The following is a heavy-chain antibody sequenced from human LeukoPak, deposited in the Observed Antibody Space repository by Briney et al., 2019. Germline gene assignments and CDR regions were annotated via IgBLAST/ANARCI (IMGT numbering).Heavy chain of an antibody. V-gene: IGHV4-4*07. Sequence: SETLSLTCTVSGGSISSYYWSWIRQPAGKGLEWIGRIYTSGGTNYNPSLKSRVTMSVDTSKNQFSLKLSSVTAADTAVYYCARDEVVGATTNHFDYWGQGTLVTVSS. CDR3: ARDEVVGATTNHFDY. D-gene: IGHD1-26*01. CDR1: GGSISSYY. J-gene: IGHJ4*02. CDR2: IYTSGGT.